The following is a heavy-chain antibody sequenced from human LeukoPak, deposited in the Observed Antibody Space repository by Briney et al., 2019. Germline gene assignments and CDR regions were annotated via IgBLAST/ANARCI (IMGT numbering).Heavy chain of an antibody. J-gene: IGHJ4*02. Sequence: GRSLRLSCAASGFTFDDYDMHWVRQAPGKGLEWVSGISWNSGSIGYADSVKGRFTISRDNAKNSLYLQMNSLRAEDTALYYCAKDNGQWLVLDYWGQGTLVTVSS. CDR3: AKDNGQWLVLDY. D-gene: IGHD6-19*01. V-gene: IGHV3-9*01. CDR2: ISWNSGSI. CDR1: GFTFDDYD.